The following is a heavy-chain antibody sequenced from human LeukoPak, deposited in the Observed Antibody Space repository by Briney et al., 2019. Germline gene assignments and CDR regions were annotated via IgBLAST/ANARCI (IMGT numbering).Heavy chain of an antibody. CDR1: GFTFDDYA. CDR2: ISSGGDIT. Sequence: PGGSLRLSCAASGFTFDDYAMHWVRQAPGKGLEWVSTISSGGDITYYPDSGKGRFTISRDNSKNTLYLQMDSLRAEDTAVYYCAKTPLGYCSNGICYTGLLGWFDPWGQGTLVTVSS. V-gene: IGHV3-23*01. J-gene: IGHJ5*02. D-gene: IGHD2-8*01. CDR3: AKTPLGYCSNGICYTGLLGWFDP.